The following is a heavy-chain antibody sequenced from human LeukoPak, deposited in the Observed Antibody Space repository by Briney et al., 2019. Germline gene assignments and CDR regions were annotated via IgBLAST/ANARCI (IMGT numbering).Heavy chain of an antibody. D-gene: IGHD2-15*01. J-gene: IGHJ1*01. CDR2: ISYDGSNK. Sequence: PGRSLRLSCAASGFTFSSYGMHWVRQAPGKGLEWVAVISYDGSNKYHADSVKGRFTISRDNAKNSLYLQMNSLRVEDTAVYYCTRGLVVVAQYFQHWGQGTLVTVSS. CDR1: GFTFSSYG. V-gene: IGHV3-30*03. CDR3: TRGLVVVAQYFQH.